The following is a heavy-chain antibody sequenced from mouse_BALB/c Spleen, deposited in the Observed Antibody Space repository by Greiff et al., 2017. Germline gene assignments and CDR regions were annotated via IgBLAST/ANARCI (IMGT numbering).Heavy chain of an antibody. V-gene: IGHV5-12-1*01. Sequence: EVMLVESGGGLVKPGGSLKLSCAASGFAFSSYDMSWVRQTPEKRLEWVAYISSGGGSTYYPDTVKGRFTISRDNAKNTLYLQMSSLKSEDTAMYYCARRGLRRSFDYWGQGTTLTVSS. J-gene: IGHJ2*01. CDR1: GFAFSSYD. D-gene: IGHD2-4*01. CDR2: ISSGGGST. CDR3: ARRGLRRSFDY.